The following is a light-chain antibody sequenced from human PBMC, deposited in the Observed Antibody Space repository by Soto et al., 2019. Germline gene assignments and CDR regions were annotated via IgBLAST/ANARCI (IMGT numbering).Light chain of an antibody. CDR2: EVT. J-gene: IGLJ1*01. CDR3: SSYRTGGPFV. V-gene: IGLV2-14*01. CDR1: TNDIGSYNY. Sequence: QSALTQPASVSGSPGQSITLSCAGTTNDIGSYNYVSWFQQHPGEAPKLIIFEVTHRPSGISTRFSGSKSGNTASLTISGLQAEDEADYYCSSYRTGGPFVFGTGTKLTVL.